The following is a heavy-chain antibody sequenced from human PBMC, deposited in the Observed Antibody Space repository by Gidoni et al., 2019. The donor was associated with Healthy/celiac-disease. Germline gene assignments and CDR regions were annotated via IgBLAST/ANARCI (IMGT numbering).Heavy chain of an antibody. V-gene: IGHV1-18*01. D-gene: IGHD2-2*01. CDR3: ARDHCSSTSCEYNWFDP. CDR2: ISAYNGNT. Sequence: QVQLVQSGAEVKKPGASVTVSCKASGYTFTSYGISWVRQAPGQGLEWMGWISAYNGNTNYAQKLQGRVTMTKDTSTSTAYMELRSMRSDDTAVYDCARDHCSSTSCEYNWFDPWGQGTLVTVSS. J-gene: IGHJ5*02. CDR1: GYTFTSYG.